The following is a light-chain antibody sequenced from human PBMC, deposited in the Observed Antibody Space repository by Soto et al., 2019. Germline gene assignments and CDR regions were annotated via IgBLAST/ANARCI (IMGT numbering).Light chain of an antibody. Sequence: QSVLTQPASVSGSPGQSITISCTGTSSDVGGYNYVSWYQQHPGKAPKLMIFEDSNRPSGVSDRFSGSKSGNTASLTISGLQAEDEADYYCSSYTSTRPAIFGGGTKVTVL. CDR1: SSDVGGYNY. CDR3: SSYTSTRPAI. V-gene: IGLV2-14*01. J-gene: IGLJ2*01. CDR2: EDS.